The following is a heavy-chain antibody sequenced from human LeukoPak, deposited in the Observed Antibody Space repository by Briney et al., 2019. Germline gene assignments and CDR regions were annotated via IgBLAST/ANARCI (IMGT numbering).Heavy chain of an antibody. J-gene: IGHJ4*02. CDR3: AGQLAVAGTGYFDY. Sequence: SVKVSCKASGGTFSSYAISWVRQAPGQGLEWMGGIIPIFGTANYAQKFQGRVTITTDESTSTAYMELSSLRSEDTAVYYCAGQLAVAGTGYFDYWGQGTLVTVSS. CDR1: GGTFSSYA. D-gene: IGHD6-19*01. V-gene: IGHV1-69*05. CDR2: IIPIFGTA.